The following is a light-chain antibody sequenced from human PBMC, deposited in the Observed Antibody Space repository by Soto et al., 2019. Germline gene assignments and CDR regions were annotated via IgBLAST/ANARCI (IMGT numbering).Light chain of an antibody. V-gene: IGKV3D-15*01. CDR3: QQYTNWPPTYT. J-gene: IGKJ2*01. CDR1: QGISTS. CDR2: GAS. Sequence: EIVMTQSPATLSVSPGERATLSCRASQGISTSLAWYQQKPGQAPRLLVYGASTRATDIPDRFSGSGSRTEFTLTSSRVQSEDFGVYYCQQYTNWPPTYTVGQGTKLEIK.